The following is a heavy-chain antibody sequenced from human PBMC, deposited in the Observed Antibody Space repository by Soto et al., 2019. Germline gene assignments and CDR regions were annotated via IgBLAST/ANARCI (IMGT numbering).Heavy chain of an antibody. J-gene: IGHJ4*02. CDR2: ISYDGSNQ. CDR3: AKDEASGQGSFDS. Sequence: GRSLRLFCAASGFTFNIYGMHWVRQAPDKGLERVALISYDGSNQYYADSVKGRFTISRDNSKNTLFLQMNSLRADDTAVDYCAKDEASGQGSFDSWGQRILVTAAS. V-gene: IGHV3-30*18. CDR1: GFTFNIYG.